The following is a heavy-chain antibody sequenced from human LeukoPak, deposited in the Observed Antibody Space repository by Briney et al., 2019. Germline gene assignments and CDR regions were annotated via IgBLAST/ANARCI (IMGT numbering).Heavy chain of an antibody. CDR3: ARDGKGRYDFRENDY. Sequence: GASVKVSCKASGYTFSIYGITWVRQAPGQGLEGMGWISAYNGYTNHAQKFQGRVTMTTDTSTNTAYMELRSLRSDDTAIYYCARDGKGRYDFRENDYWGQGTLVTVSS. D-gene: IGHD3-3*01. J-gene: IGHJ4*02. CDR1: GYTFSIYG. CDR2: ISAYNGYT. V-gene: IGHV1-18*01.